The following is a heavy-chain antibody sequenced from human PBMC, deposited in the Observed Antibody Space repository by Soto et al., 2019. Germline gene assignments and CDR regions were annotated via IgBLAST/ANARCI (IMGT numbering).Heavy chain of an antibody. J-gene: IGHJ3*02. CDR2: ISSSSSYI. D-gene: IGHD3-22*01. CDR1: GFTFSSYS. Sequence: EVQLVESGGGLVKPGGSLRLSCAASGFTFSSYSMNWVRQAPGKGLEWVSSISSSSSYIYYADSVKGRFTISRDNAKNSLYLQMNSLRAEDTAVYYCAKAGPRLYYYDSSGYWADAFDIWGQGTMVTVSS. V-gene: IGHV3-21*01. CDR3: AKAGPRLYYYDSSGYWADAFDI.